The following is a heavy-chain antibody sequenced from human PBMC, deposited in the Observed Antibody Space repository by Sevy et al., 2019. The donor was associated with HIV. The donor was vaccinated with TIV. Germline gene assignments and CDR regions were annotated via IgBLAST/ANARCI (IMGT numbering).Heavy chain of an antibody. V-gene: IGHV4-30-2*01. J-gene: IGHJ4*02. CDR2: IYHSGST. Sequence: SETLSLTCAVSGGSISSGGYSWSWIRQPPGKGLEWIGYIYHSGSTYYNPSLKSRVTISVDRSKNQFSLKLSSVTAADTVVYYCARSSEAEYYFDYWGQGTLVTVSS. CDR1: GGSISSGGYS. CDR3: ARSSEAEYYFDY.